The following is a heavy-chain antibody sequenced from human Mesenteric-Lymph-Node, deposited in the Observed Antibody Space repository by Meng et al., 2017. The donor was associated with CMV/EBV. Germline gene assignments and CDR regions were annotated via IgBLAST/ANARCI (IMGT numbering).Heavy chain of an antibody. D-gene: IGHD6-13*01. Sequence: SCSDFGNWRRHAPAKAVEWIRYLQQDGLSNLDPSRWGQRTISVDTSKNQYSLELSSLTAADTAVYYCAREAAAPGPYFYYYYCLDYWGQGTTVTVSS. CDR1: SCSDF. V-gene: IGHV4-61*01. CDR3: AREAAAPGPYFYYYYCLDY. J-gene: IGHJ6*02. CDR2: LQQDGLS.